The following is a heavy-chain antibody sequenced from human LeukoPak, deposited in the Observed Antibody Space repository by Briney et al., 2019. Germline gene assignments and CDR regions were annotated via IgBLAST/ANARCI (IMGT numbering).Heavy chain of an antibody. D-gene: IGHD3-16*01. Sequence: PGGSLRLSCAASGFTFSSFWMNWARQAPGKGLEGVASINHNGNVNYYVDSVKGRFTISRDNAKNSLYLQMSNLRAEDTAVSFCARGGGLDVWGQGATVTVSS. CDR3: ARGGGLDV. CDR2: INHNGNVN. CDR1: GFTFSSFW. V-gene: IGHV3-7*03. J-gene: IGHJ6*02.